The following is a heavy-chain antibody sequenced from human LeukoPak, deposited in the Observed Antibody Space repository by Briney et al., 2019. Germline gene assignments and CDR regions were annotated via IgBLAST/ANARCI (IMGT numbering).Heavy chain of an antibody. V-gene: IGHV3-23*01. CDR1: GFTFSSYA. CDR3: ARDGSARSLGN. Sequence: GGSLRLSCAASGFTFSSYAMSWVRQAPGKGLEWASAISGSGYSTYYADSVKGRFTISRDNSKNTLYLQMNSLRAEDTAVYHCARDGSARSLGNWGQGTLVSVSS. J-gene: IGHJ4*02. CDR2: ISGSGYST. D-gene: IGHD6-6*01.